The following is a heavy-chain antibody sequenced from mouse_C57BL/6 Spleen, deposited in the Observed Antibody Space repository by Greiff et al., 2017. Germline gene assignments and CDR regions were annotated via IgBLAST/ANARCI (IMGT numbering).Heavy chain of an antibody. CDR3: ARWNYGSSYAMDY. D-gene: IGHD1-1*01. CDR1: GYTFTDHT. J-gene: IGHJ4*01. Sequence: VQLQQSDAELVKPGASVKISCKVSGYTFTDHTIHWMKQRPEQGLEWIGYIYPRDGSTKYTEKFKGKATLTADKSSSTAYMQLNSLTSEDSAVYFCARWNYGSSYAMDYWGQGTSVTVSS. CDR2: IYPRDGST. V-gene: IGHV1-78*01.